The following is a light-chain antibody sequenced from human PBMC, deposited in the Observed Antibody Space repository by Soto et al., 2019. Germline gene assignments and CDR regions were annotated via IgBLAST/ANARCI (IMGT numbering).Light chain of an antibody. CDR2: QTS. CDR1: QSIDSH. Sequence: SQMTQSPDSLSAYVGDGVTISCRASQSIDSHLAWYHQKPGKAPRLLIYQTSTLQGGVPSRFSGSGSGTDFTLTISSRQPEDFATYYCQQSYSTPITLGQGTRVEIK. CDR3: QQSYSTPIT. J-gene: IGKJ5*01. V-gene: IGKV1-39*01.